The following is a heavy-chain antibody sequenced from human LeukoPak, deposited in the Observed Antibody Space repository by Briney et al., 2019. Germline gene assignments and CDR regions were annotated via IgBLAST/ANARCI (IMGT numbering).Heavy chain of an antibody. D-gene: IGHD2-15*01. Sequence: PGGSLRLSCAASGFTFSSYEMNWVRQAPGKGLEWGSYMTSSGSTIYYADSVKGRFTISRDNAKKSLYLQMNSLRAEDTAVYYCARDGYHYYGMDVWGQGTTVTVSS. V-gene: IGHV3-48*03. J-gene: IGHJ6*02. CDR2: MTSSGSTI. CDR1: GFTFSSYE. CDR3: ARDGYHYYGMDV.